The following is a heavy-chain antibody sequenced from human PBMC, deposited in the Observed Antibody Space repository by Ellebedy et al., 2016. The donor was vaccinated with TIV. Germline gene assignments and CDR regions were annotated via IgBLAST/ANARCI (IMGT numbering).Heavy chain of an antibody. J-gene: IGHJ6*02. CDR2: ISGSGSTI. D-gene: IGHD6-13*01. CDR3: ARDSEQQLFYYYGMDV. V-gene: IGHV3-11*01. CDR1: GFTFSDYY. Sequence: GESLKISCAASGFTFSDYYMSWIRQAPGKGLEWVSYISGSGSTIYYADSVKGRFTISRDNAKNSLYLQMNSLRAEDTAVYYCARDSEQQLFYYYGMDVWGQGTTVTVSS.